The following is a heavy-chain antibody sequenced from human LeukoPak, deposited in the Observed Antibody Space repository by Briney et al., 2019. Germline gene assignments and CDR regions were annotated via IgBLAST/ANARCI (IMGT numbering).Heavy chain of an antibody. J-gene: IGHJ6*04. CDR2: IYYSGST. CDR1: GGSIGSYY. D-gene: IGHD6-13*01. Sequence: PSETLSLTCTVSGGSIGSYYWSWIRQPPGKGLEWIGYIYYSGSTNYNPSLKSRVTISVDTSKNHFSLKLSSVTAADTAVYYCARFSSSWYGVDVWGKGITVTVSS. CDR3: ARFSSSWYGVDV. V-gene: IGHV4-59*01.